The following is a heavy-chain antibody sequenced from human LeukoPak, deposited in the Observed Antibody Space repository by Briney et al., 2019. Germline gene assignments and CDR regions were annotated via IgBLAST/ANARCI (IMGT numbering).Heavy chain of an antibody. CDR1: GYTFTDYY. D-gene: IGHD4-17*01. CDR2: VNPKSGAT. V-gene: IGHV1-2*02. Sequence: GASVRVSCKASGYTFTDYYLHWLRQAPGQGLEWMGWVNPKSGATNYAQRFQGRVTMTWQTSISTGNMELSSLRSDDTAVYYCAKEGGYDYGDYHPGYWGQGTLVTVSS. CDR3: AKEGGYDYGDYHPGY. J-gene: IGHJ4*02.